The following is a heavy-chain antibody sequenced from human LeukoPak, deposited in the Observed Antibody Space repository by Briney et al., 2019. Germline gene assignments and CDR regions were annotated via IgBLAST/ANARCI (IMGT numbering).Heavy chain of an antibody. CDR2: ISGSGGST. Sequence: GGSLRLSCAASGFTFSSYSMNWVRQAPGKGLEWVSAISGSGGSTYYADSVKGRFTISRDNSKNTLYLQMNSLRAEDTAVYYCARDRGSSFYWFDPWGQGTLVTVSS. CDR3: ARDRGSSFYWFDP. J-gene: IGHJ5*02. D-gene: IGHD6-13*01. V-gene: IGHV3-23*01. CDR1: GFTFSSYS.